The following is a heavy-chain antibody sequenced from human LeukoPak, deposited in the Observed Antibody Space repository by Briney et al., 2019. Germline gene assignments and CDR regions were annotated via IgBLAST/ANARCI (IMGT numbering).Heavy chain of an antibody. D-gene: IGHD2-15*01. CDR2: IYYSGST. J-gene: IGHJ3*02. CDR3: ARDRGGVIPRAFDI. Sequence: SETLSLTCTVSGGSISSGDYYWSWIRQPPGKGLEWIGYIYYSGSTYYNPSLKGRVTISVDTPKNQFSLKLSSVTAADTAVYYCARDRGGVIPRAFDIWGQGTMVTVSS. V-gene: IGHV4-30-4*01. CDR1: GGSISSGDYY.